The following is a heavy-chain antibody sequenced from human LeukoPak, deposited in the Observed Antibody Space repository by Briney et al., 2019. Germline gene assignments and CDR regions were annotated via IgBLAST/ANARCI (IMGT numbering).Heavy chain of an antibody. CDR2: ISTYNGNT. J-gene: IGHJ4*02. D-gene: IGHD3-16*02. V-gene: IGHV1-18*04. CDR3: ARNPLRPDYDYVWGSYRQEYYFDY. CDR1: GYSFTSYG. Sequence: ASVTVSCTASGYSFTSYGISWVRQAPGQGLEWMGWISTYNGNTNYAQKLRGRVTMTTDTSTSTAYMELSSLRSDDTAVYYCARNPLRPDYDYVWGSYRQEYYFDYWGQGTLVTVSS.